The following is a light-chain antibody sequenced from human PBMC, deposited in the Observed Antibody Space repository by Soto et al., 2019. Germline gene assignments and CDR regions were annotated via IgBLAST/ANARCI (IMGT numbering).Light chain of an antibody. CDR1: SSDIGGYNY. Sequence: QSALTQPASVSGSPGQSITISCTGTSSDIGGYNYVSWYQHYLGKAPKLMIYDVSNRPSGVSNRFSGSKSANTASLTISGLQAEDEADYYCSSYTSSGTVVFGGGTKLTVL. CDR3: SSYTSSGTVV. J-gene: IGLJ2*01. V-gene: IGLV2-14*03. CDR2: DVS.